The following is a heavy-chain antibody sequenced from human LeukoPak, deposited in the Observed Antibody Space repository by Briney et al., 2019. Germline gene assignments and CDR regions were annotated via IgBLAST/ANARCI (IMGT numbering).Heavy chain of an antibody. D-gene: IGHD4-17*01. CDR2: IYYSGST. J-gene: IGHJ5*02. CDR3: ARNEVRYGDYYWFDP. CDR1: GGSISTFY. V-gene: IGHV4-59*08. Sequence: SETLSLTCTVSGGSISTFYWSWIRQPPGKGLEWVGYIYYSGSTNYNPSLKSRVTISLDTSKNQFSLKLNSVTAADTAVYYCARNEVRYGDYYWFDPWGQGTLVTVSS.